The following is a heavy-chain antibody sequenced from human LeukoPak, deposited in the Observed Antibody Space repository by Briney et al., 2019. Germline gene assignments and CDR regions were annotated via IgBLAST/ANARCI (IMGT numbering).Heavy chain of an antibody. CDR3: ASLGYSSRHRNFDY. D-gene: IGHD6-19*01. CDR1: GGSISSYY. V-gene: IGHV4-59*01. Sequence: AETLSLTCTVSGGSISSYYWSWIRQPPGKGLEWIGYIYYSGSTNYNPSLKSRVTISVDTSKNQFSLKLSSVTAADTAVYYCASLGYSSRHRNFDYWGQGTLVTVSS. CDR2: IYYSGST. J-gene: IGHJ4*02.